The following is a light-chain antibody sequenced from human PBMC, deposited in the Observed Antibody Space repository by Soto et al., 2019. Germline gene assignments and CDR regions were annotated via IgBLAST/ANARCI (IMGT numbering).Light chain of an antibody. CDR3: QQRTNWPVTT. V-gene: IGKV3-11*01. Sequence: EIVLTQSPATLSLSPGERATLSCRASQSVSSYLAWYQQKPGQAPRLLIYDASNRATGIPARFSGSGSGTDFTLTISSLEPEDFAVYYCQQRTNWPVTTFGQGPKLEIK. CDR1: QSVSSY. J-gene: IGKJ2*01. CDR2: DAS.